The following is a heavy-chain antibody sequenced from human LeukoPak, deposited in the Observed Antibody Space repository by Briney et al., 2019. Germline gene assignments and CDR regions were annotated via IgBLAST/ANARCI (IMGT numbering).Heavy chain of an antibody. CDR3: ARHGGYGSGSYLY. V-gene: IGHV3-33*08. D-gene: IGHD3-10*01. CDR2: IWYDGSNK. J-gene: IGHJ4*02. CDR1: GFTFSSYA. Sequence: SGGSLRLSCAASGFTFSSYAMHWVRQAPGKGLEWVAVIWYDGSNKYYADSVKGRFTISRDNAKNSLYLQMNSLRAEDTAVYYCARHGGYGSGSYLYWGQGTLVTVSS.